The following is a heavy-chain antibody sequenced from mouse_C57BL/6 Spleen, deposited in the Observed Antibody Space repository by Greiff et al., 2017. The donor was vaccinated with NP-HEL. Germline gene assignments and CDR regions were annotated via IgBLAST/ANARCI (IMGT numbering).Heavy chain of an antibody. J-gene: IGHJ2*01. V-gene: IGHV1-26*01. Sequence: VQLQQSGPELVKPGASVKISCKASGYTFTDYYMNWVKQSHGKSLEWIGDINPNNGGTSYNQKFKGKATLTVDKSSSTAYMELRSLTSEDSAVYYCARSYYYGTQNYWGQGTTLTVSS. CDR2: INPNNGGT. D-gene: IGHD1-1*01. CDR3: ARSYYYGTQNY. CDR1: GYTFTDYY.